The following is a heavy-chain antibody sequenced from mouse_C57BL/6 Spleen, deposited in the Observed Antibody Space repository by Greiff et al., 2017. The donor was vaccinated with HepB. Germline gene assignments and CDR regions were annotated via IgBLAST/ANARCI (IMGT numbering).Heavy chain of an antibody. CDR2: IDPSDSYT. D-gene: IGHD1-1*01. CDR3: ARCPYYYGSSAWFAY. V-gene: IGHV1-59*01. J-gene: IGHJ3*01. Sequence: VQLQQPGAELVRPGTSVKLSCKASGYTFTSYWMHWVKQRPGQGLEWIGVIDPSDSYTNYNQKFKGKATLTVDTSSSTAYMQLSSLTSEDSAVYYCARCPYYYGSSAWFAYWGQGTLVTVSA. CDR1: GYTFTSYW.